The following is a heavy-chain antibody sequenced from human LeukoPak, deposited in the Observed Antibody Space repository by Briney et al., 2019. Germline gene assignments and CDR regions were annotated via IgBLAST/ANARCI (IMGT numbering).Heavy chain of an antibody. CDR2: ISGSGVST. CDR3: AGGRLNWYFDL. D-gene: IGHD2-15*01. Sequence: PGGSLRLSCAASGFTFSSYAMGWVRQAPGKGLEWVSAISGSGVSTFYADSVKGRFTIFRDNSKNTLYLQMNSLRAEDTAVYYCAGGRLNWYFDLWGRGTLVTVSS. CDR1: GFTFSSYA. V-gene: IGHV3-23*01. J-gene: IGHJ2*01.